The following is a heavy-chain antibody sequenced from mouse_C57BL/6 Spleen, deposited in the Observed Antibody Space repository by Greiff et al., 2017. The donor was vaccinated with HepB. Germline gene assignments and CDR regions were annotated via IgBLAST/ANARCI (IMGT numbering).Heavy chain of an antibody. CDR1: GFTFSDYG. CDR3: ARDGTWYFDV. V-gene: IGHV5-17*01. CDR2: ISSGSSTI. D-gene: IGHD1-1*01. J-gene: IGHJ1*03. Sequence: EVQVVESGGGLVKPGGSLKLSCAASGFTFSDYGMHWVRQAPEKGLEWVAYISSGSSTIYYADTVKGRFTISRDNAKNTLFLQMTSLRSEDTAMYYCARDGTWYFDVWGTGTTVTVSS.